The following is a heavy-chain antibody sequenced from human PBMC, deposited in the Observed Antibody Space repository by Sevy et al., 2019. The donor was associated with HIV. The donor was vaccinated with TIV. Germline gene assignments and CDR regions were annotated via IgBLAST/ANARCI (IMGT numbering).Heavy chain of an antibody. CDR2: IYSGGST. CDR1: GFSFTWYW. D-gene: IGHD6-13*01. Sequence: GGSLRLSCAASGFSFTWYWMSWVRQAPGKGLEWVSVIYSGGSTYYADSVKGRFTISRDNSKNTLYLQMNSLRAEDTAVYYCARGIAAALFQHWGQGTLVTVSS. CDR3: ARGIAAALFQH. J-gene: IGHJ1*01. V-gene: IGHV3-53*01.